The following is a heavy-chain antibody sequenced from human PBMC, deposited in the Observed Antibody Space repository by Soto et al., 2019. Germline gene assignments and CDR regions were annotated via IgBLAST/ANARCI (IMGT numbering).Heavy chain of an antibody. CDR3: AISPARNNYADCFDT. Sequence: EVQIVESGGGLVQPGGSLRLSCAASGFIVSSSYMSWVRQAPGKGLEWVAVIDSAGSTYYADAVKGRFTIYRHSSKNTLYLQMGSMRVKDTAVYYCAISPARNNYADCFDTWGQGTLVTVAS. CDR1: GFIVSSSY. D-gene: IGHD4-4*01. J-gene: IGHJ5*02. CDR2: IDSAGST. V-gene: IGHV3-66*01.